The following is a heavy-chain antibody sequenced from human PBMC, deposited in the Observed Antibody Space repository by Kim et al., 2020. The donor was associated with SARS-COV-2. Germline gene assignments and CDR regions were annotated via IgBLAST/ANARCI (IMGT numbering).Heavy chain of an antibody. CDR3: TRDQKTYYDFWSGYSYHNWFDP. D-gene: IGHD3-3*01. Sequence: GGSLRLSCTASGFTFGDYAMSWFRQAPGKGLEWVGFIRSKAYGGTTEYAASVKGRFTISRDDSKSIAYLQMNSLKTEDIAVYYCTRDQKTYYDFWSGYSYHNWFDPWGQGTLVTVSS. V-gene: IGHV3-49*03. J-gene: IGHJ5*02. CDR2: IRSKAYGGTT. CDR1: GFTFGDYA.